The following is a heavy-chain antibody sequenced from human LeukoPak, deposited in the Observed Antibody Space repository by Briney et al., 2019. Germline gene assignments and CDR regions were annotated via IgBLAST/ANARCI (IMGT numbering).Heavy chain of an antibody. CDR1: GFTFDDYA. CDR3: AKGAQRGYSYATTHFDY. V-gene: IGHV3-23*01. Sequence: KSGGSLRLSCAASGFTFDDYAMHWVRQAPGKGLEWVSAISGSGGSTYYADSVKGRFTISRDNSKNTLYLQMNSLRAEDTAVYYCAKGAQRGYSYATTHFDYWGQGTLVTVSS. CDR2: ISGSGGST. D-gene: IGHD5-18*01. J-gene: IGHJ4*02.